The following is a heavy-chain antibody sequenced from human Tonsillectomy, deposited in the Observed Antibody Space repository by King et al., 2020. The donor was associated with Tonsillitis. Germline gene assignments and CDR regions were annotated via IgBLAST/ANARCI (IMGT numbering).Heavy chain of an antibody. J-gene: IGHJ4*02. Sequence: VQLVESGGGVVQPGRSLGLSCAVSGFTFRSYAMYWVRQAPGKGLEWVAVMSYDGSNKYYADSVKGRLTISRDNSKNMLYLQMNSLRAEDTAVYYCARGREYCSSTSCYHPLDYWGQGTLVTVSS. D-gene: IGHD2-2*01. CDR2: MSYDGSNK. CDR1: GFTFRSYA. CDR3: ARGREYCSSTSCYHPLDY. V-gene: IGHV3-30-3*01.